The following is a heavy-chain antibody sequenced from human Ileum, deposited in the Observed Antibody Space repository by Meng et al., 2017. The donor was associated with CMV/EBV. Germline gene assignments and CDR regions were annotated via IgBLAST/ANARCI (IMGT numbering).Heavy chain of an antibody. Sequence: EVQLVESGGGLVQPGGSLRLSCATSGFTFSNYWMHWVRQAPGKGLVWVSRINVDGSTTTYADSVKGRFTISRDHAKNTLYLQMNSLRAEDTAVYYCARDRSYYTTGPHFDYWGQGTLVTVSS. J-gene: IGHJ4*02. CDR1: GFTFSNYW. CDR2: INVDGSTT. D-gene: IGHD2-2*02. V-gene: IGHV3-74*01. CDR3: ARDRSYYTTGPHFDY.